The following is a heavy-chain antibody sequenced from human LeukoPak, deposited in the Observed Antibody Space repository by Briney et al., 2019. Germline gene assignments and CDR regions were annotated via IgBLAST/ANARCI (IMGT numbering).Heavy chain of an antibody. D-gene: IGHD6-19*01. CDR2: ISDDGSNK. CDR3: AKDFSGWAADY. J-gene: IGHJ4*02. CDR1: GFTFSRYG. Sequence: GRSLRLSCEASGFTFSRYGMYWVRQAPGKGLEWVAVISDDGSNKYYVDSVKGRFTISRDNSKNTLSLQMNSLRAEDSAVYSCAKDFSGWAADYWGQGTLVTVSS. V-gene: IGHV3-30*18.